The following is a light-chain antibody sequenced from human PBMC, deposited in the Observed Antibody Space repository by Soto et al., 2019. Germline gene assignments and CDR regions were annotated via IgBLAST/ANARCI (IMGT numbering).Light chain of an antibody. Sequence: QPMLTQPPSASGSPGQSVTISCTGTSSDVGGYNYVSWYQQHPGKAPKLMIYEVSKRPSGVPDRFSGSKSGNTASLTVSGLQAEDEADYYCSAYAGSLFGGGTKLTVL. CDR3: SAYAGSL. J-gene: IGLJ2*01. CDR2: EVS. CDR1: SSDVGGYNY. V-gene: IGLV2-8*01.